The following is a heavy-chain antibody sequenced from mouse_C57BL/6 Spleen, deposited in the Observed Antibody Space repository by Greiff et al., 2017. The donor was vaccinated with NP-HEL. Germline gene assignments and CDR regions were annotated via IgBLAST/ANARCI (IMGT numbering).Heavy chain of an antibody. Sequence: QVQLQQSGAELVRPGTSVKVSCKASGSAFTNYLIEWVKQRPGQGLEWIGVINPGSGGTNYNEKFKGKATLTADKSSSTAYMQLSSLTSEDSAVYFCASETYYYGSSYPYWYFDVWGTGTTVTVSS. J-gene: IGHJ1*03. D-gene: IGHD1-1*01. CDR3: ASETYYYGSSYPYWYFDV. CDR1: GSAFTNYL. V-gene: IGHV1-54*01. CDR2: INPGSGGT.